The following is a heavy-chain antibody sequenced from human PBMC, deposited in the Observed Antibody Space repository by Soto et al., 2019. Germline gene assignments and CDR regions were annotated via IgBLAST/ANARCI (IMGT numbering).Heavy chain of an antibody. V-gene: IGHV4-59*01. Sequence: PSETLSLICTVSGASISSSYWSWIRQSPGKGLEWIGYVYYSGSTKYNPSLKSRVTISVDTSKNQFSLKLSSVTAADTAVYYCARGYYDSNGQSNTFDIWGQGTMVTVSS. CDR2: VYYSGST. CDR1: GASISSSY. J-gene: IGHJ3*02. D-gene: IGHD3-22*01. CDR3: ARGYYDSNGQSNTFDI.